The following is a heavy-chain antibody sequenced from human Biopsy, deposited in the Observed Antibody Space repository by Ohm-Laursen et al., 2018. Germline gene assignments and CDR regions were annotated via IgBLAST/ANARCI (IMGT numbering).Heavy chain of an antibody. Sequence: SVKVSCKASGYTFTDSYMHWVRQAPGQGLEWMGWINLNSGGTNYAQKFQGRVTMTRDTSMSTAYMELNRLRSDDTAVYYCARGGLNYWYFDLWGRGTLVTVSS. CDR1: GYTFTDSY. V-gene: IGHV1-2*02. CDR3: ARGGLNYWYFDL. D-gene: IGHD1-26*01. J-gene: IGHJ2*01. CDR2: INLNSGGT.